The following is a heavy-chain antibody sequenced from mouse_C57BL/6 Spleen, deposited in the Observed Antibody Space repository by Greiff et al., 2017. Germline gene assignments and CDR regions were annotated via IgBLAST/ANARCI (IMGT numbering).Heavy chain of an antibody. CDR2: IWSGGST. CDR1: GFSLTSYG. D-gene: IGHD2-5*01. CDR3: ARAYYSNDYFDY. V-gene: IGHV2-2*01. J-gene: IGHJ2*01. Sequence: VQLQESGPGLVQPSQGLSITCTVSGFSLTSYGVHWVRPSPGKGLEWLGVIWSGGSTDYNAAFISRLSISKDNSKSKVFFKMNSLQADDTAIYSCARAYYSNDYFDYWGQGTTLTVSS.